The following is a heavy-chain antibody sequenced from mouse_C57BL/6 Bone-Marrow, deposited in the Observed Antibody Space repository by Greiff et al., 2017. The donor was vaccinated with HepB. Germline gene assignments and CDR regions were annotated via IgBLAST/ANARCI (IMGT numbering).Heavy chain of an antibody. CDR3: ARNHS. Sequence: VKLMESGAELARPGASVKLSCKASGYTFTSYGISWVKQRTGQGLEWIGEIYPRSGNTYYNEKFKGKATLTADKSSSTAYMELRSLTSEDSAVYFCARNHSWGQGTTLTVSS. CDR2: IYPRSGNT. J-gene: IGHJ2*01. CDR1: GYTFTSYG. V-gene: IGHV1-81*01.